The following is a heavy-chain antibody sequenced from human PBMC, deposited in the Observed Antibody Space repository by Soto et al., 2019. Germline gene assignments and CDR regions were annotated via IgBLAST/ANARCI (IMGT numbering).Heavy chain of an antibody. CDR3: ARDLFYYDSSGDYSLYYYYGMDV. D-gene: IGHD3-22*01. CDR1: GFTLSSFS. J-gene: IGHJ6*02. CDR2: SHGDGSSM. Sequence: GGSLRLSCAASGFTLSSFSMDWVRQVPGKGLVWVSRSHGDGSSMTYADSVKGRFTMSRDNANNTLYLQMNSLRAEDTAVYYCARDLFYYDSSGDYSLYYYYGMDVWGPGTTVTVAS. V-gene: IGHV3-74*03.